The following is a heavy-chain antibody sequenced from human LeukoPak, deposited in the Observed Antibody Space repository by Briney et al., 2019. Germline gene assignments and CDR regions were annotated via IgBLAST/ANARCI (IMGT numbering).Heavy chain of an antibody. Sequence: PGGSLRLSCAASGFTFSSHSMSWVRQAPGKGLEWVSGVYSAGSTYYADSVKGRFTISRDNSKNTLNLQMNSLRAEDTAVYYCARGFAVVGTYYGMDVWGRGTTVTVSS. D-gene: IGHD6-13*01. CDR1: GFTFSSHS. J-gene: IGHJ6*02. V-gene: IGHV3-53*01. CDR3: ARGFAVVGTYYGMDV. CDR2: VYSAGST.